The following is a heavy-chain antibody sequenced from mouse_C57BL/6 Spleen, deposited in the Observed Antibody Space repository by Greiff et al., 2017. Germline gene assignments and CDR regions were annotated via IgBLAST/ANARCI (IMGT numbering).Heavy chain of an antibody. V-gene: IGHV1-54*01. CDR1: GYAFTNYL. Sequence: VQLQQSGAELVRPGTSVKVSCKASGYAFTNYLIEWVKQRPGQGLEWIGVINPGSGGTNYNEKFKGKATLTADKSSSTAYMQLSSLTSEDSAVYFCARNGYYDYFDYWGQGTTLTVSS. J-gene: IGHJ2*01. D-gene: IGHD2-3*01. CDR2: INPGSGGT. CDR3: ARNGYYDYFDY.